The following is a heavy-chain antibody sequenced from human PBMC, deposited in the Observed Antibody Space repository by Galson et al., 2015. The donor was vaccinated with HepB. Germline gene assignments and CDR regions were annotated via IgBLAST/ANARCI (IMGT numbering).Heavy chain of an antibody. CDR3: ARDISTTSPNWFDS. J-gene: IGHJ5*01. V-gene: IGHV1-18*04. Sequence: SVKVSCKASGYTFTNYGISWVRQAPGQGLEWMGWIDPYNGNTNYAQNLQGRLTMTTDTPTRTAYMDLRSLRSDDTAVYYCARDISTTSPNWFDSWGQGALVTVSS. CDR1: GYTFTNYG. CDR2: IDPYNGNT. D-gene: IGHD3-3*02.